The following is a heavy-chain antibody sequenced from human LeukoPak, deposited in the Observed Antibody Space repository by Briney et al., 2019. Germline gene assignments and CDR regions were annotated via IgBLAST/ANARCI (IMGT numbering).Heavy chain of an antibody. CDR2: IYYTGIT. J-gene: IGHJ4*02. CDR1: GRSISGYY. Sequence: PSETLSLTCTVSGRSISGYYWSWIRQPPGKGLDWIGYIYYTGITNLNPSLKSRVTMSVDTSKNQFSLNLSSVTAADTAVYYCARETDYGDFDYWGQGTLVTVSS. D-gene: IGHD4/OR15-4a*01. V-gene: IGHV4-59*01. CDR3: ARETDYGDFDY.